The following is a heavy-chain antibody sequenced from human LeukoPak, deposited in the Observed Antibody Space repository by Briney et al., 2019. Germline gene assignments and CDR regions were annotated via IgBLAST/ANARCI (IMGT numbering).Heavy chain of an antibody. Sequence: GGSLRLSCAASGFTFSSYAMSWVRQAPGKGLEWVSTIYNSGVTTYYADSVKGRFTISRDNAKNSLYLQMNSLRAEDTAVYYCARDLNPIVVVVAATWGQGTLVTVSS. CDR1: GFTFSSYA. D-gene: IGHD2-15*01. V-gene: IGHV3-23*01. CDR2: IYNSGVTT. CDR3: ARDLNPIVVVVAAT. J-gene: IGHJ5*02.